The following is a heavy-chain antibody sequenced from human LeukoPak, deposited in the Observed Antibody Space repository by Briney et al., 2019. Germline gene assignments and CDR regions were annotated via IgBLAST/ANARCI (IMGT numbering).Heavy chain of an antibody. J-gene: IGHJ4*02. V-gene: IGHV3-66*02. CDR1: GFTVSSNY. CDR2: IYSGGST. CDR3: ASALNSNYGPLTG. D-gene: IGHD4-11*01. Sequence: GGSLRLSCAASGFTVSSNYMSWVRQAPGKVLEWVSVIYSGGSTYYTDSVKGRFTISRDNSKNTLYLQMNSLRAEDTAVYYCASALNSNYGPLTGWGQGTLVTVSS.